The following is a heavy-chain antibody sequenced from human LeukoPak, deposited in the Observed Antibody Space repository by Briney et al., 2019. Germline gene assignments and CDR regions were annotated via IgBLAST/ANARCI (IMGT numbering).Heavy chain of an antibody. V-gene: IGHV5-51*01. CDR2: IYPGDSDT. CDR3: ARLIRSGIAAAGTLSRFDP. J-gene: IGHJ5*02. D-gene: IGHD6-13*01. Sequence: GESLKISCKISGYNFTNYWIGWVRQMPGKGLEWMGIIYPGDSDTRYSPSFQGQVTISADKSISTAYLQWSSLKASDTAMYYCARLIRSGIAAAGTLSRFDPWGQGTLVTVSS. CDR1: GYNFTNYW.